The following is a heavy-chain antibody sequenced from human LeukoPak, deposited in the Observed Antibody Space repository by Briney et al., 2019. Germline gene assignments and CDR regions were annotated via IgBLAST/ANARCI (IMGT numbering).Heavy chain of an antibody. V-gene: IGHV3-48*03. CDR2: ISSSGSTI. CDR1: GFTFSSYE. CDR3: ARDAQYCSSGSCSPGASDI. D-gene: IGHD2-15*01. J-gene: IGHJ3*02. Sequence: PGGSLRLSCAASGFTFSSYEMNWVRQAPGKGLEWVSYISSSGSTIYYADSVKGRFTISRDSSKNTLYLQMNSLRVEDTAVYYCARDAQYCSSGSCSPGASDIWGQGTMVTVSS.